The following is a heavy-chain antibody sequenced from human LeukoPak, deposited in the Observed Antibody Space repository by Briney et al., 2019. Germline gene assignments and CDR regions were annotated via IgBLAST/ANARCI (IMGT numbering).Heavy chain of an antibody. Sequence: GGSLRLSCTTSGFTFGDYAMSWVRQAPGKGLEGVSFIRRKAHGGTTEYAASVKGRFSSSRDDSKSIAHLQMNSLKTEDTAVYFCTRVTYYYDNSGYFHFDSWGQGSLVTVSS. D-gene: IGHD3-22*01. CDR1: GFTFGDYA. V-gene: IGHV3-49*04. J-gene: IGHJ4*02. CDR3: TRVTYYYDNSGYFHFDS. CDR2: IRRKAHGGTT.